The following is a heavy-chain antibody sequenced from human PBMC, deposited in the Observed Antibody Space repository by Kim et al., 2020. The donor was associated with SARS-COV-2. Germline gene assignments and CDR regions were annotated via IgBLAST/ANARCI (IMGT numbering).Heavy chain of an antibody. CDR3: AREQYNWNDGDDAFDI. D-gene: IGHD1-1*01. V-gene: IGHV4-34*01. Sequence: SETLSLTCAVYGGSFSDYYWNWIRQPPGKGLEWIGEINHSGSTNYNSPLKSRVTISVDTSKNQFSLKLSSVTAAATAAYYCAREQYNWNDGDDAFDIWG. CDR1: GGSFSDYY. J-gene: IGHJ3*02. CDR2: INHSGST.